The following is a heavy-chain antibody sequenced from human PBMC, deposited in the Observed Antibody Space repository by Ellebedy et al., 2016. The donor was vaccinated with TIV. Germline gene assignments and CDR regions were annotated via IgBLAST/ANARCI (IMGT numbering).Heavy chain of an antibody. D-gene: IGHD1-26*01. CDR2: IFYTGSST. Sequence: SETLSLXXTVSGGSISSGGYHWGWIRQPPGKGLEWIGNIFYTGSSTNYNPSLKSRVYMPIDMSKNQFSLRLSSVTASDTAVFYCARHSDEWELSVWGQGTLVTV. J-gene: IGHJ4*02. CDR3: ARHSDEWELSV. CDR1: GGSISSGGYH. V-gene: IGHV4-39*01.